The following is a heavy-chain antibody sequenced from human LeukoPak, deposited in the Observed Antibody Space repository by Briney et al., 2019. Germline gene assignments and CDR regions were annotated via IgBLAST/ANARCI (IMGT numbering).Heavy chain of an antibody. V-gene: IGHV3-30*04. D-gene: IGHD6-19*01. CDR1: GFTFSSYA. CDR2: ISYDGSNK. CDR3: ARGKSVAGTGSYWFDP. J-gene: IGHJ5*02. Sequence: PGRSLRLSCAASGFTFSSYAMHWVRQAPGKGLEWVAVISYDGSNKYYADSVKGRFTISRDNSKNTPYLQMNSLRAEDTAVYYCARGKSVAGTGSYWFDPWGQGTLVTVSS.